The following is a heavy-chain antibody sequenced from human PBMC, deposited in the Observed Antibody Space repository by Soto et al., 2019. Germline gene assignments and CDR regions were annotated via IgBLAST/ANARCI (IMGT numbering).Heavy chain of an antibody. J-gene: IGHJ4*02. CDR1: GGTFSSYA. V-gene: IGHV1-69*13. D-gene: IGHD5-18*01. CDR3: ATGGYSYGEKPDY. CDR2: IIPIFGTA. Sequence: SVKVSCKASGGTFSSYAISWVRQAPGQGLEWMGGIIPIFGTANYAQKFQGRVTITADESTSTAYMELSSLRSEDTAVYYCATGGYSYGEKPDYWGQGTLVTVSS.